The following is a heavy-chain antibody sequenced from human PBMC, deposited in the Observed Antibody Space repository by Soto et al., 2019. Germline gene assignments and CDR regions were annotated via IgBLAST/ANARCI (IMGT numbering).Heavy chain of an antibody. V-gene: IGHV3-30*18. CDR2: ISYDGSNK. D-gene: IGHD2-15*01. CDR3: AKDQTGYCSGGSCYSPGY. Sequence: GGSLRLSCAASGFTFSSYGMHWVRQAPGKGLEWVAVISYDGSNKYYADSVKGRFTISRDNSKNTLYLQMNSLRAEDTAVYYCAKDQTGYCSGGSCYSPGYWGQGTLVTVSS. CDR1: GFTFSSYG. J-gene: IGHJ4*02.